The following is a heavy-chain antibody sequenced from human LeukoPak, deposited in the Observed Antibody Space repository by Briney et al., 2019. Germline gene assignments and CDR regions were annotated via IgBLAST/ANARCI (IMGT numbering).Heavy chain of an antibody. Sequence: PSETLSLTCTVFGGSISSSSYYWGWIRQPPGKGLEWIGSIYYSGSTYYNPSLKSRVTISVDTSKNQFSLKLSSVTAADTAVYYCARVQTPYYDSSGYYEGVFDYWGQGTLVTVSS. CDR3: ARVQTPYYDSSGYYEGVFDY. D-gene: IGHD3-22*01. CDR1: GGSISSSSYY. CDR2: IYYSGST. V-gene: IGHV4-39*07. J-gene: IGHJ4*02.